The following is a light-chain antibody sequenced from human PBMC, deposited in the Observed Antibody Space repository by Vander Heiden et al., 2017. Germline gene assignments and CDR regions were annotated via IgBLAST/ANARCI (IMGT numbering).Light chain of an antibody. CDR2: WAS. Sequence: DIVLTQSADSQAVSLGERASVNCKSSQSVLSSFNSKNHLAWFRQKPRQPPELLIYWASTRESGVPDRFSGSGSGTDFTLTISNMQAEDVAVYYCEQHSTKTFGQGTKVEIK. V-gene: IGKV4-1*01. CDR1: QSVLSSFNSKNH. J-gene: IGKJ1*01. CDR3: EQHSTKT.